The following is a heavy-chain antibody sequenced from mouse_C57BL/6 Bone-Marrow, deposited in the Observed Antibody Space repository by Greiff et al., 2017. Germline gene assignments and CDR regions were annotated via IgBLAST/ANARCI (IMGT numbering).Heavy chain of an antibody. Sequence: EVKLQESGGGLVQPGGSLKLSCAASGFTFSDYYMYWVRQTPEKRLEWVAYISNGGGSTYYPETVKGRFTISRDNAKNTLYLQMSRLKSEDTAMYYCARHPPWDYYAMDYWGQGTSVTVSS. J-gene: IGHJ4*01. D-gene: IGHD4-1*01. V-gene: IGHV5-12*01. CDR2: ISNGGGST. CDR3: ARHPPWDYYAMDY. CDR1: GFTFSDYY.